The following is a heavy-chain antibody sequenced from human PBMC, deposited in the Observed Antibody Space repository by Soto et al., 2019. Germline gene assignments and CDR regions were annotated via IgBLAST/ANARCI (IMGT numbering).Heavy chain of an antibody. Sequence: SETLSLTCAVYGESFSGYFWTWIRQPPGEGLQWIGEISRSGSTNYNPSLKSRVTISADTSKNQFSLKLSSVTAADTAMYYCVCIFSGGYSYGFYYYGMDVCGQGTTVT. CDR2: ISRSGST. D-gene: IGHD5-18*01. CDR3: VCIFSGGYSYGFYYYGMDV. J-gene: IGHJ6*02. V-gene: IGHV4-34*01. CDR1: GESFSGYF.